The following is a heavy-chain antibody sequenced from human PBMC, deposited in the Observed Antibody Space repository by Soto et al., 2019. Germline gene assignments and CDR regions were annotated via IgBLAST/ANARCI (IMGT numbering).Heavy chain of an antibody. D-gene: IGHD4-17*01. V-gene: IGHV4-30-4*01. J-gene: IGHJ4*02. CDR1: GGSISSGDYY. Sequence: SETLSLTCTVSGGSISSGDYYWSWIRQPPGKGLEWIGYIYYSGSTYYNPSLKSRVTISVDTSKNQFSLKLSSVTAADTAVYYCDRGSDDYGDVDYWGQGTLFTVSS. CDR2: IYYSGST. CDR3: DRGSDDYGDVDY.